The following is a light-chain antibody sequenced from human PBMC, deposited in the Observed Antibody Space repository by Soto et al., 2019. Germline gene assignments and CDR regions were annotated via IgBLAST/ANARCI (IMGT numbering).Light chain of an antibody. CDR3: QQYYIFPLT. CDR2: AAS. V-gene: IGKV1-8*01. Sequence: MPHATATLSVSPGARATLSCRAGQSVSSCLAWYQQKPWKAPELLIYAASTLQSGVPSRFSGSGSGTDFTLTISCLQSEDFATYYCQQYYIFPLTFGGGTKVDIK. CDR1: QSVSSC. J-gene: IGKJ4*01.